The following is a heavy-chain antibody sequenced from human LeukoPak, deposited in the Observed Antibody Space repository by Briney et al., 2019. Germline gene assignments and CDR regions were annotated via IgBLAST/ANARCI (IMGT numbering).Heavy chain of an antibody. Sequence: PSETLSLTCTVSGGSFGLYHWGWIRQPPGKGLEWIGSIYYDGTTYYSPSLKSRVAISVDTSKNQFSLKLSSVTAADTAVYYCASPLGYCSSTDCYGDYWGQGTLVTVSS. CDR1: GGSFGLYH. CDR2: IYYDGTT. V-gene: IGHV4-39*01. J-gene: IGHJ4*02. D-gene: IGHD2-2*01. CDR3: ASPLGYCSSTDCYGDY.